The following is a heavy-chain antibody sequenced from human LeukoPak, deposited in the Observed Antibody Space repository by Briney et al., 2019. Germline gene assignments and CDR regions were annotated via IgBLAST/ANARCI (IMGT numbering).Heavy chain of an antibody. D-gene: IGHD5-24*01. Sequence: PGGSLRLSCAASGFTFSSYGMHWVRQAPGKGLEYVSAISGNGGTTYYAKSMKGRFTISRDNSKNTLYLQVGSLRSDDMAVYYCARVNRWPQSPDYWGQGTLVTVSS. CDR3: ARVNRWPQSPDY. CDR1: GFTFSSYG. CDR2: ISGNGGTT. J-gene: IGHJ4*02. V-gene: IGHV3-64*01.